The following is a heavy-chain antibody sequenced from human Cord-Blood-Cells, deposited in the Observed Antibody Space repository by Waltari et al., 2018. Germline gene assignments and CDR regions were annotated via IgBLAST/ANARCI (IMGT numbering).Heavy chain of an antibody. J-gene: IGHJ4*02. CDR3: AREGGLGILPDY. CDR1: GGSISSYY. CDR2: IYYSGST. Sequence: QVQLQESGPGLVKPSETLSLTCTVSGGSISSYYWSWIRQPPGKGLEWIGYIYYSGSTNYNPSLKSRVTISVDTSKNQFSLKPSSVTAADTAVYYCAREGGLGILPDYWGQGTLVTVSS. V-gene: IGHV4-59*01. D-gene: IGHD7-27*01.